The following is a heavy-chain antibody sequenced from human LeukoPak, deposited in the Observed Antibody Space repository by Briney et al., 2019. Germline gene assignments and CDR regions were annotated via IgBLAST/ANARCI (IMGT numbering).Heavy chain of an antibody. CDR3: TIDDRDSYDSPHYYATDV. J-gene: IGHJ6*01. CDR1: GFTVSNNH. V-gene: IGHV3-66*01. CDR2: IYSGGRT. Sequence: GSLRLSCSVYGFTVSNNHMSWVPQAPGKELEWVSDIYSGGRTYDADSVKGRFTISRDNSNNTLYLQRNRLRAEDTAIYCGTIDDRDSYDSPHYYATDVWKQ. D-gene: IGHD2-21*01.